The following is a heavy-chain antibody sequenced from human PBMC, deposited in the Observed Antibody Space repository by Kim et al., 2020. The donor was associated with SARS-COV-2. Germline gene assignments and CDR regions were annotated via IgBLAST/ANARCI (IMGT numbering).Heavy chain of an antibody. J-gene: IGHJ4*02. Sequence: VKARFTTSRDNAKNTLYLQMNSPGADDTAIYYCAKRDCTTASCHFYYFDYWGQGSLVTVSS. V-gene: IGHV3-74*01. D-gene: IGHD2-2*01. CDR3: AKRDCTTASCHFYYFDY.